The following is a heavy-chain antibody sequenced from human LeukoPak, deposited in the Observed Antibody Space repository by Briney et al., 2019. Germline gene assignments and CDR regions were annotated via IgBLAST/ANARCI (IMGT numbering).Heavy chain of an antibody. CDR2: IGTAGDI. D-gene: IGHD6-13*01. CDR3: ARAGYSSTWYSRYFDL. J-gene: IGHJ2*01. V-gene: IGHV3-13*01. CDR1: GFTFSSYD. Sequence: TGGSLRLSCAASGFTFSSYDMHWVRQATGKGLEWVSAIGTAGDIYYPGSVKGRFTISRENAKNSLYLRMNSLRAGDTAVYYCARAGYSSTWYSRYFDLWGRGTLVTVSS.